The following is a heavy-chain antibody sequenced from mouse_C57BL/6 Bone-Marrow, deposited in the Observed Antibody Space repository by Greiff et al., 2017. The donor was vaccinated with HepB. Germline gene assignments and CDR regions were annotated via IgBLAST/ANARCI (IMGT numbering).Heavy chain of an antibody. Sequence: QVQLQQSGAELARPGASVKLSCKASGYTFTSYGISWVKQRTGQGLEGIGEIYPRSGNTYYNEKFKGKATLTADKSSSTAYMELRSLTSEDSAVYFCAREGSTVVDYWGQGTTLTVSS. CDR3: AREGSTVVDY. CDR2: IYPRSGNT. J-gene: IGHJ2*01. V-gene: IGHV1-81*01. CDR1: GYTFTSYG. D-gene: IGHD1-1*01.